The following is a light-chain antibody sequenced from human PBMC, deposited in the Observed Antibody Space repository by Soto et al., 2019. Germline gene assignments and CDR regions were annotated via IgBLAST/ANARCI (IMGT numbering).Light chain of an antibody. CDR1: QSVNNY. J-gene: IGKJ4*01. CDR3: QQRSNWPWLT. CDR2: DVF. Sequence: EIVLTQSPATLSLSPGERATPPCRASQSVNNYLAWYQQKPGQAPRLLIYDVFNRATGIPARFSGSGSGTDFTLTISSLEPEDFAVYYCQQRSNWPWLTFGGGPRVEIK. V-gene: IGKV3-11*01.